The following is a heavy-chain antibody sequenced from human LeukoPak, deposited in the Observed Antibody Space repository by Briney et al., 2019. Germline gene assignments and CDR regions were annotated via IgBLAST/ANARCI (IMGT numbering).Heavy chain of an antibody. V-gene: IGHV3-9*01. CDR2: ISWNSGSI. J-gene: IGHJ3*02. CDR3: AKGKINHEGAFDI. Sequence: GRSLRLSCAASGFTFDDYAMHWVRQAPGKGLEWVSGISWNSGSIGYADSVRGRFTISRDNAKNSLYLQMNSLRAEDTAVYYCAKGKINHEGAFDIWGQGTMVTVSS. CDR1: GFTFDDYA.